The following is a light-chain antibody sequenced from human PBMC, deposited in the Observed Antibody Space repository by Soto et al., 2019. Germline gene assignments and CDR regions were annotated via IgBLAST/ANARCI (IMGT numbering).Light chain of an antibody. CDR2: DAS. J-gene: IGKJ4*01. Sequence: IQMTQSPSSLSASVGDRVTITFSASQEVSNHLAWFQQKPGKPPKSLIYDASSLQSGVPSKFSGSGSGTDFTLTISSLQPEDCATYYCQQYHNYPVTFGGGTKVEI. CDR1: QEVSNH. V-gene: IGKV1-16*02. CDR3: QQYHNYPVT.